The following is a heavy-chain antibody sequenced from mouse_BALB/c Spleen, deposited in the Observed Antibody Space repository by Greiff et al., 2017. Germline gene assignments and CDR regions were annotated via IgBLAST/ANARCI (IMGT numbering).Heavy chain of an antibody. CDR3: ARGVEPDY. D-gene: IGHD1-1*02. J-gene: IGHJ2*01. V-gene: IGHV1S56*01. CDR2: IYPGNVNT. Sequence: VKLMESGPELVKPGASVRISCKASGYTFTSYYVHWVKQRPGQGLEWIGWIYPGNVNTKYNEKFNGKATLTADKSSSTAYMQLSSLTSEDSAVYFCARGVEPDYWGQGTTLTVSS. CDR1: GYTFTSYY.